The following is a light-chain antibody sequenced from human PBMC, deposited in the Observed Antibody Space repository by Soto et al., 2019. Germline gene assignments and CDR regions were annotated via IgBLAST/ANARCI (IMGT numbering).Light chain of an antibody. V-gene: IGLV1-44*01. CDR2: SNN. CDR3: EAWDDSLNGPV. J-gene: IGLJ2*01. CDR1: SSNIGSNN. Sequence: QSVLTQPPSASGTPGQRVTFSCSGSSSNIGSNNVNWYQQVPGTAPKLLIFSNNERPSGVPDRFSGSKSGTSASLAISGLQSEDEADYYCEAWDDSLNGPVFGGGTKLTVL.